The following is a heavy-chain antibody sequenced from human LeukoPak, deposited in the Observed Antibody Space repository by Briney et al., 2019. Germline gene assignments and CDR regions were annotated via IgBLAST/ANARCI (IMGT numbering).Heavy chain of an antibody. V-gene: IGHV4-59*01. D-gene: IGHD3-22*01. Sequence: NSSETLSLTCTVSGGSISSYYWSRIRQPPGKGLEWIGYIYYSGSTNYNPSLKSRVTISVDTSKNQFSLRLSSVTAADTAVYYCARVTGYMIEDYFDYWGQGTLVTVSS. CDR2: IYYSGST. J-gene: IGHJ4*02. CDR1: GGSISSYY. CDR3: ARVTGYMIEDYFDY.